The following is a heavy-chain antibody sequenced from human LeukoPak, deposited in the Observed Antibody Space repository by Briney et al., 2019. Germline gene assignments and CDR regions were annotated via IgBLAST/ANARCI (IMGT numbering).Heavy chain of an antibody. D-gene: IGHD6-19*01. J-gene: IGHJ5*02. CDR2: INHSGST. CDR1: GGSFSGYY. CDR3: ARLWPSSGWYRGGVKNWFDP. V-gene: IGHV4-34*01. Sequence: SETLSLTCAVYGGSFSGYYWSWIRQPPGKGLEWIGEINHSGSTNYNPSLKSRVTISVDTSKNQFSLKLSSVTAADTAVYYCARLWPSSGWYRGGVKNWFDPWGQGTLVTVSS.